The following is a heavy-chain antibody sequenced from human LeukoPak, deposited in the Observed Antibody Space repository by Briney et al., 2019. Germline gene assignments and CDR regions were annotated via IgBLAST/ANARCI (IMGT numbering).Heavy chain of an antibody. CDR3: ARQSYDAGSYSVLDH. V-gene: IGHV4-39*01. CDR2: IYYSGTT. CDR1: GFTVSSNY. J-gene: IGHJ4*02. Sequence: GSLRLSCAASGFTVSSNYMSWVRQPPGKGLEWIGTIYYSGTTYYNPSLKSRLAISVDTPKNQFSLNLSSVTAADTAVYYCARQSYDAGSYSVLDHWGQGTLVSVSS. D-gene: IGHD3-10*01.